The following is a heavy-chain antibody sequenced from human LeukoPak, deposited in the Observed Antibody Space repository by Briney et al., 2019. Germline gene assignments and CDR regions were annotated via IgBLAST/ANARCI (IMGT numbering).Heavy chain of an antibody. V-gene: IGHV4-39*07. J-gene: IGHJ4*02. Sequence: PSETLSLTCAVSGVSISSYYWGWIRQPPGKGLEWIGSVYYSGSTYYNPSLKSRVTISVDTSKNQFSLKLSSVTAADTAVYYCARAVYDFWSGYYYWGQGTLVTVSS. CDR3: ARAVYDFWSGYYY. D-gene: IGHD3-3*01. CDR2: VYYSGST. CDR1: GVSISSYY.